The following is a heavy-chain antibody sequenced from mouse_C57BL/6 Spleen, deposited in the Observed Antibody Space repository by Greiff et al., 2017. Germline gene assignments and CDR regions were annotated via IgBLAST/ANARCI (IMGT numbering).Heavy chain of an antibody. CDR3: VRECYYGNFDY. Sequence: GGGLVQPKGSLKLSCAASGFTFNTYAMHWVRQAPGKGLEWVARIRSNSSNYATYYAESVKDRFTISKDDSQSMLYLQMNNLKTDDTAMYYCVRECYYGNFDYWGQGTTLTVSS. CDR2: IRSNSSNYAT. V-gene: IGHV10-3*01. J-gene: IGHJ2*01. CDR1: GFTFNTYA. D-gene: IGHD2-1*01.